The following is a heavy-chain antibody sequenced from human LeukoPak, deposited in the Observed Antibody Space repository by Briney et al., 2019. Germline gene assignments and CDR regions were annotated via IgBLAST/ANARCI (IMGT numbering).Heavy chain of an antibody. V-gene: IGHV3-43*01. Sequence: GGSLRLSCAASGFTFSDYTMHWVRQAPGKGLEWVSPISWDGGSTYYADSVKGRFTISRDNSKNSLYLQMNSLRAEDTAFYYYAKDNRVRGVMGYLGVWGKGATVTVSS. CDR2: ISWDGGST. J-gene: IGHJ6*03. CDR1: GFTFSDYT. CDR3: AKDNRVRGVMGYLGV. D-gene: IGHD3-10*01.